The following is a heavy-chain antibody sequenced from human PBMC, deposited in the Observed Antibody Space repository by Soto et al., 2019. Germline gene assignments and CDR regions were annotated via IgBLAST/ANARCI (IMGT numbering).Heavy chain of an antibody. D-gene: IGHD2-15*01. Sequence: QVTLKESGPTLVKPTQTLTLTCTFSGFSLSTSGMGVGWIRQPPGKALEWLSLIYCNDDKYYSPSLKSRLSITQDTSKHQVVLTLTNVDPIDTATYCCALRVIAATNYFDYWGQGALVTVSS. V-gene: IGHV2-5*01. J-gene: IGHJ4*02. CDR1: GFSLSTSGMG. CDR3: ALRVIAATNYFDY. CDR2: IYCNDDK.